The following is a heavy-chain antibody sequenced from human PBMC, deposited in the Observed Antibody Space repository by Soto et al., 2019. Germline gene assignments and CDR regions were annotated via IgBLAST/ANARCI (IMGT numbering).Heavy chain of an antibody. V-gene: IGHV4-59*08. J-gene: IGHJ4*02. CDR2: IYYSGST. CDR1: GGSVSSYY. D-gene: IGHD4-4*01. Sequence: SETLSLTCTVSGGSVSSYYWSWIRQSPGKGLVWIGYIYYSGSTKYKPSLRSRITISVDTSKNQFSLKVSSVTAADTAVYYCARHSNRNYGLYYFDYWGLGALVTVSS. CDR3: ARHSNRNYGLYYFDY.